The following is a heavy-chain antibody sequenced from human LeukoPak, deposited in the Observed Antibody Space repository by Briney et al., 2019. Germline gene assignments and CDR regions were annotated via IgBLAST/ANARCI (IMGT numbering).Heavy chain of an antibody. J-gene: IGHJ4*02. CDR3: ARDRGSSGYYLDY. D-gene: IGHD3-22*01. CDR1: GGSISSGGYY. CDR2: IYYSGSP. Sequence: PSETLSLTCTVSGGSISSGGYYWSWIRQHPGKGLEWIGYIYYSGSPYYNPSLKSRVTISVDTSKNQLSLKLSSVTAADTAVCYCARDRGSSGYYLDYWGQGALVTVSS. V-gene: IGHV4-31*03.